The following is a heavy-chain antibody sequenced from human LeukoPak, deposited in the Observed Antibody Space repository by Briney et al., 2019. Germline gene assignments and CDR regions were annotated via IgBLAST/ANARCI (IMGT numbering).Heavy chain of an antibody. D-gene: IGHD3-10*01. V-gene: IGHV3-43D*03. CDR2: ISWDGGGT. CDR1: GFTFDDYA. J-gene: IGHJ4*02. CDR3: AKDMAAYYYASGNIDY. Sequence: PGGSLRLSCTGSGFTFDDYAMHWVRQAPGKGLEWVSLISWDGGGTYYADTVKGRFTISRDNSKNSLYLQMNSLRAEDTALYYCAKDMAAYYYASGNIDYWGQGTLVTVSS.